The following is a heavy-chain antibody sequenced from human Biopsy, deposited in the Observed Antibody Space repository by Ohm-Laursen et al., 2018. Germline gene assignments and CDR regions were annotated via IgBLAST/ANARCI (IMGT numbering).Heavy chain of an antibody. J-gene: IGHJ6*02. V-gene: IGHV4-38-2*01. CDR3: ARVAGGYAYYYGMDV. D-gene: IGHD5-12*01. CDR1: GYSVTNDYY. Sequence: SETLSLTCAVSGYSVTNDYYWGWIQQPLGKGLEWIGNIYYDGITYYNPSLKSRVAMSVDTSKNQFSLRLTSVTAADTAVYYCARVAGGYAYYYGMDVWGQGTTVIVSS. CDR2: IYYDGIT.